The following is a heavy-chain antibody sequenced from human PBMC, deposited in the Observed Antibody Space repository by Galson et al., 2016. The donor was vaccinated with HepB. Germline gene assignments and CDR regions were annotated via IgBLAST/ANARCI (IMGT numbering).Heavy chain of an antibody. CDR1: GGSISSNNHY. CDR2: IYHNENT. D-gene: IGHD4-11*01. CDR3: ARHAYSSPRYYFDY. Sequence: TLSLTCTVAGGSISSNNHYWGWIRQPPGKGLEWIGSIYHNENTYYNPSLQSRVPMSVDTSKNQFSLNLSSVTAADTAVYSCARHAYSSPRYYFDYWGQGTLVTVSS. J-gene: IGHJ4*02. V-gene: IGHV4-39*01.